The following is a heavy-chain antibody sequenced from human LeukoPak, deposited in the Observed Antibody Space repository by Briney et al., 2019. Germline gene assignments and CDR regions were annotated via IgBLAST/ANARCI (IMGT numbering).Heavy chain of an antibody. V-gene: IGHV4-59*12. CDR2: IYYSGST. D-gene: IGHD1-26*01. Sequence: NASETLSLTCTVPGGSISSYYWGWIRQPPGKGLGWIGYIYYSGSTNYNPSLKSRVTISVDTSKNQFSLKLSSVTAADTAVYYCARVYGIVGARGWFDPWGQGTLVTVSS. CDR1: GGSISSYY. CDR3: ARVYGIVGARGWFDP. J-gene: IGHJ5*02.